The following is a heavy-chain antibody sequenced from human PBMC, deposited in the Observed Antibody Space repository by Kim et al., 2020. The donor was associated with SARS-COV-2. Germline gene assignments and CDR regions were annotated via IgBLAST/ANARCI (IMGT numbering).Heavy chain of an antibody. Sequence: NDNPSLKSRVTISVDKSKNQFSLKLSSVTAADTAVYYCARDRGYYYYMDVWGKGTTVTVSS. CDR3: ARDRGYYYYMDV. V-gene: IGHV4-4*02. J-gene: IGHJ6*03. D-gene: IGHD3-10*01.